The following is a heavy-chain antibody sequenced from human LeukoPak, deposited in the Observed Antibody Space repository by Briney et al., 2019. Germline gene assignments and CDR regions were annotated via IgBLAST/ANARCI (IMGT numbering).Heavy chain of an antibody. Sequence: PGRSLRLSCAASGFTFSSYGMHWVRQAPGKGLEWVSAISGSGGSTYYADSVKGRFAISRDNSKNTLYLQMNSLRAEDTAVYYCARGSGSYCFDYWGQGALVTVSS. CDR1: GFTFSSYG. D-gene: IGHD1-26*01. J-gene: IGHJ4*02. CDR2: ISGSGGST. CDR3: ARGSGSYCFDY. V-gene: IGHV3-23*01.